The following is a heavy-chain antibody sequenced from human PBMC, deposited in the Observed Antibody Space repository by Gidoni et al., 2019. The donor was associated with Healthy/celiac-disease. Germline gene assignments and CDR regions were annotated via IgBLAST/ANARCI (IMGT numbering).Heavy chain of an antibody. Sequence: QVQLQQWGAGLLKPSETLSLTCAVYGGSFSGYSWRWIRQPPGKGLEWIGEINHSGSTNYNPSLKSRVTISVDTSKNQFSLKLSSVTAADTAVYYCARGPRKSIAAAGTGKGSFDYWGQGTLVTVSS. CDR2: INHSGST. J-gene: IGHJ4*02. CDR1: GGSFSGYS. D-gene: IGHD6-13*01. CDR3: ARGPRKSIAAAGTGKGSFDY. V-gene: IGHV4-34*01.